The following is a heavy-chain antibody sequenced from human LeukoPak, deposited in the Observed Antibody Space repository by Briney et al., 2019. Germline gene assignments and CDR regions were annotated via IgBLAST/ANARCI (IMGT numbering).Heavy chain of an antibody. CDR2: IIHIIGIG. J-gene: IGHJ3*02. V-gene: IGHV1-69*04. Sequence: SVTDSFKSSVGTLINYAISWVRQAPGQGIEWMGRIIHIIGIGSYAQKVQGRVTITADKSTSTAYMELSSLRSEDTAVYYCAREQQLLARPDAFDSGGQGTMVTVSA. CDR3: AREQQLLARPDAFDS. D-gene: IGHD6-13*01. CDR1: VGTLINYA.